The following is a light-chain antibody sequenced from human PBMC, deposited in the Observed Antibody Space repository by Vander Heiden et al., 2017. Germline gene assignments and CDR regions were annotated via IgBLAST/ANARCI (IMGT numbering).Light chain of an antibody. CDR2: DNN. Sequence: QSVLTQPPSVSAAPGPKVTISCSGTSSNIGNNYVSWYQQLPVTAPKLLIYDNNKRPSGIPDRFCGSKSGTSATLGITGLQTGDEADYYCGTWDSSLSAWVFGGGTKLTVL. J-gene: IGLJ3*02. CDR3: GTWDSSLSAWV. CDR1: SSNIGNNY. V-gene: IGLV1-51*01.